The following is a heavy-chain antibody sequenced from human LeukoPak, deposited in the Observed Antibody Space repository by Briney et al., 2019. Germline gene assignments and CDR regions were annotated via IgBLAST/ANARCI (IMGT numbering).Heavy chain of an antibody. CDR1: GGSISSGGYY. D-gene: IGHD6-13*01. CDR3: ARAAWGWSSSWYPLDY. CDR2: IYYSGST. Sequence: PSETLSLTCTVSGGSISSGGYYWSWIRQHPGKGLEWIGYIYYSGSTYYNPSLKSRVTISVDTSKNQFSLKLSSVTAADTAVNYCARAAWGWSSSWYPLDYWGQGTLVTVSS. J-gene: IGHJ4*02. V-gene: IGHV4-31*03.